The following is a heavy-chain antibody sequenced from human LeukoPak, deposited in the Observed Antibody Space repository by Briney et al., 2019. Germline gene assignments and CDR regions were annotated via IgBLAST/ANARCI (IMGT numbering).Heavy chain of an antibody. CDR2: IDPKSGGT. CDR3: VRDMDRGQWLVRPYN. V-gene: IGHV1-2*02. D-gene: IGHD6-19*01. CDR1: GYIFIGYY. J-gene: IGHJ4*02. Sequence: ASVKVSCKTSGYIFIGYYMHWVRQAPGQGLEWMGWIDPKSGGTKYAQKFQGRVTMTRDMSINTAYMDLRRLKSDDTAVYYCVRDMDRGQWLVRPYNWGQGTLVTVSS.